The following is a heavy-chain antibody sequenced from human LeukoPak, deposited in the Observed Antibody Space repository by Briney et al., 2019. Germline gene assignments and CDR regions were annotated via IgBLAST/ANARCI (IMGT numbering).Heavy chain of an antibody. Sequence: GGSLRLSCAASGVTFNNYAMTWVRQAPGKGLEWVSSISSSGRSTYSADSAKGRFTISRDNSKNTLYLQMNSLRVEDTAVYYCAKRRRDNAPAIDYWGQGTPVTVSS. CDR2: ISSSGRST. V-gene: IGHV3-23*01. J-gene: IGHJ4*02. CDR3: AKRRRDNAPAIDY. CDR1: GVTFNNYA. D-gene: IGHD5-24*01.